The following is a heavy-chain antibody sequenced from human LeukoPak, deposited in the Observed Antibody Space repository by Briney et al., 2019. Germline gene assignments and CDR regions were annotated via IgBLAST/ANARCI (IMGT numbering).Heavy chain of an antibody. CDR3: ARGVSHRNFGWLFH. CDR2: INDSGST. Sequence: KPSETLSLTCAVYGVSFSGYYWNWIRQPPGKGLEWIGEINDSGSTNYNSALKSRVTISVDTSKNKLSLKLSSVTDADRAVYYCARGVSHRNFGWLFHWAQGTQVPVSS. V-gene: IGHV4-34*01. D-gene: IGHD3-9*01. CDR1: GVSFSGYY. J-gene: IGHJ4*02.